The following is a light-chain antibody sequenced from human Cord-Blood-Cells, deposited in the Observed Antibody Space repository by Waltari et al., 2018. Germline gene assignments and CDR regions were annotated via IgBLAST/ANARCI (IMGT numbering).Light chain of an antibody. CDR2: QDS. CDR1: KLGDKY. J-gene: IGLJ2*01. Sequence: SYELTQPPSVSVSPGQTASITCSGDKLGDKYACWYQQKPGRSPVLVSYQDSKRPSGLPVRFSGSTSGNTATLTISGTQAMYEADYYCQAWDSSTAVFGGGTKLTVL. V-gene: IGLV3-1*01. CDR3: QAWDSSTAV.